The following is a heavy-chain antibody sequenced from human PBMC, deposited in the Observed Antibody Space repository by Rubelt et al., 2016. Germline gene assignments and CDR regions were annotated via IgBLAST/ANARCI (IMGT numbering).Heavy chain of an antibody. CDR3: AHRRPVSGHNFFTS. Sequence: QVTLKESGPVLVKPTETLTLTCTVSGFSLRNARMGVSWIRQPPGKALEWLAHIFSNDEESYSTSLKSRLAISKDTSRNQVVLTMTNVDPVDTATYDCAHRRPVSGHNFFTSWGQGTLVTVSS. J-gene: IGHJ4*02. D-gene: IGHD3-10*01. CDR1: GFSLRNARMG. CDR2: IFSNDEE. V-gene: IGHV2-26*01.